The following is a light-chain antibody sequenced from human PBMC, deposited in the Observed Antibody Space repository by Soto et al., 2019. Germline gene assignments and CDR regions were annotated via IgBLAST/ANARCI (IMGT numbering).Light chain of an antibody. CDR2: GAS. V-gene: IGKV3-20*01. Sequence: EIVLTQSPGTLSLSPGERATLSCRASQSVSSSYLAWYQQKPGQAPRLLIYGASSRATGIPDRFSGSGSGTDLTLTIGRLEPEDFAVYYCQQYGSSPYTFGQGTKLEIK. CDR3: QQYGSSPYT. J-gene: IGKJ2*01. CDR1: QSVSSSY.